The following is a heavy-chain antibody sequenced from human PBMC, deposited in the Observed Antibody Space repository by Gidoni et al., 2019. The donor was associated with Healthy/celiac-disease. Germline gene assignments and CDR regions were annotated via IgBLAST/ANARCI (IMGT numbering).Heavy chain of an antibody. V-gene: IGHV3-30*18. Sequence: QVQLVESGGGVVQPGRSLRLSCAASGFTFSSYGMHWVRQAPGKGLEWVAVISYDGSNKYYADSVKGRFTISRDNSKNTLYLQMNSLRAEDTAVYYCAKNSERLLEQGCAFDIWGQGTMVTVSS. CDR1: GFTFSSYG. D-gene: IGHD3-3*01. CDR2: ISYDGSNK. CDR3: AKNSERLLEQGCAFDI. J-gene: IGHJ3*02.